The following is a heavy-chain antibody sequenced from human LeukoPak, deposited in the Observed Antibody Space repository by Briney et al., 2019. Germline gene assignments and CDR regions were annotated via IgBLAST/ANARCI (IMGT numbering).Heavy chain of an antibody. CDR2: IYYSGST. CDR1: GGSISSGSYY. Sequence: SETLSLTCTVSGGSISSGSYYWSWIRQPPGKGLEWIGYIYYSGSTNYNPSLKSRVTISVDTSKNQFSLKLSSVTAADTAVYYCARDKYSSRYWFDPWGQGTLVTVSS. D-gene: IGHD6-19*01. V-gene: IGHV4-61*01. J-gene: IGHJ5*02. CDR3: ARDKYSSRYWFDP.